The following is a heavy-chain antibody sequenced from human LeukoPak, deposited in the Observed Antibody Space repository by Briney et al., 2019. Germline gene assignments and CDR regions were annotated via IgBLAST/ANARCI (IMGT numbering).Heavy chain of an antibody. CDR2: IYSSGST. V-gene: IGHV4-39*07. CDR1: GGSISSSSYY. D-gene: IGHD5-24*01. J-gene: IGHJ4*02. CDR3: ARSGNGYLRYYFDY. Sequence: SETLSLTCTVSGGSISSSSYYWGWIRQPPGKGLEWIGSIYSSGSTYYNPSLKSRVTISVDTSKNQFSLKLSSVTAADTAVYYCARSGNGYLRYYFDYWGQGTLVTVSS.